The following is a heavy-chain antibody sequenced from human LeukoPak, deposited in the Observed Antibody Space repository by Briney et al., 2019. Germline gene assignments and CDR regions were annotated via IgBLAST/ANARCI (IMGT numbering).Heavy chain of an antibody. V-gene: IGHV4-39*01. J-gene: IGHJ4*02. CDR2: IHYSGRT. D-gene: IGHD3-22*01. CDR3: ARHAHADYYDSSGYYMSY. CDR1: GGSVSSSAYH. Sequence: SETLSLTCTVSGGSVSSSAYHWGWIRQPPGKGLEWIGSIHYSGRTYYNPSLKSRVTISVDTSKNQFSLKLSSVTAADTAVYYCARHAHADYYDSSGYYMSYWGQGTLVTVSS.